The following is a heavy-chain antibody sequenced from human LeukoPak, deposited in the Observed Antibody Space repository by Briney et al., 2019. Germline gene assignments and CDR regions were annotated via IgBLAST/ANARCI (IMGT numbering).Heavy chain of an antibody. Sequence: SETLSLTCTVSGGSISTSSYYWGWIRQPPGKGLEWIGSIYYSGITYYNPSLKSRVTIPVDTSKNQFSLRLTSVTAADTAVYYCARVTFSPSDAFDIWGQGTMVTVSS. CDR2: IYYSGIT. V-gene: IGHV4-39*07. CDR3: ARVTFSPSDAFDI. J-gene: IGHJ3*02. CDR1: GGSISTSSYY.